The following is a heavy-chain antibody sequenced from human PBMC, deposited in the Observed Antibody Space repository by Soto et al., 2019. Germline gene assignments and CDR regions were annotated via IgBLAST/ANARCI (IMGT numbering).Heavy chain of an antibody. CDR1: GFTFNNDW. CDR3: TTEPDYSNYFEY. D-gene: IGHD4-4*01. V-gene: IGHV3-15*07. CDR2: IRSKADGGTT. J-gene: IGHJ4*02. Sequence: EVQLVESGGGLVKPGGSLRLSCAASGFTFNNDWMNWVRQAPGKGLEWVGRIRSKADGGTTHYAALVTDRFTISRDNSKNTLQLQMNRLKTEDTAVYYCTTEPDYSNYFEYGGQGTLVTVSS.